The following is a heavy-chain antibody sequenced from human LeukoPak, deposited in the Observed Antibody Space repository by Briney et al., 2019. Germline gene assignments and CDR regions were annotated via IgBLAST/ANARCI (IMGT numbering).Heavy chain of an antibody. CDR2: IYYSGST. CDR1: GGSISSYY. CDR3: ARVLRYYGPFDP. D-gene: IGHD3-10*01. J-gene: IGHJ5*02. Sequence: PSETLSLTCTVSGGSISSYYWSWIRQPPGKGLEWIGYIYYSGSTNYNPSLKSRVTIPVDTSKNQFSLKLSSVTAADTAVYYCARVLRYYGPFDPWGQGTLVTVSS. V-gene: IGHV4-59*01.